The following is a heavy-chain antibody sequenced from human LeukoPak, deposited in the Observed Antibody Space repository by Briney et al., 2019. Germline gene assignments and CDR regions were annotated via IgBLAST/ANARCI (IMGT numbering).Heavy chain of an antibody. CDR3: ARDSSSWYGYYYYMDV. CDR2: ISTSGSSI. J-gene: IGHJ6*03. Sequence: PGGSLRLSCTASGFNFIAYEMNWVRQAPGQGLQWVSYISTSGSSIYYADSVKGRFTISRDNAKSSLYLQMNSLRAEDTAVYYCARDSSSWYGYYYYMDVWGKGTTVTVSS. CDR1: GFNFIAYE. V-gene: IGHV3-48*03. D-gene: IGHD6-13*01.